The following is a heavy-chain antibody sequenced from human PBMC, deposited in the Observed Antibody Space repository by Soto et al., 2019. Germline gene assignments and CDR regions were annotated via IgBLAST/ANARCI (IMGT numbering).Heavy chain of an antibody. Sequence: QLQLVASGGGVVQPGGSLRLSCAASEFTFSSHAMHWVRQAPGKGLEWVAVISYDGTNIHYADSVKGRFTISRDNSKSTLYLQMNTLFAEDTAVYYCARGSRDWYHILDYWGQGTLVTVSS. J-gene: IGHJ4*02. D-gene: IGHD6-19*01. CDR3: ARGSRDWYHILDY. CDR2: ISYDGTNI. CDR1: EFTFSSHA. V-gene: IGHV3-30-3*01.